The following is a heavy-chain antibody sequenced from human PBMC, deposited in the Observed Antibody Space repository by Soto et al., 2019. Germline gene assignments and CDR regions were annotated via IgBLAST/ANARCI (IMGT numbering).Heavy chain of an antibody. CDR3: AHKGGGDRILDS. V-gene: IGHV2-5*02. J-gene: IGHJ4*02. CDR1: GFSLSTRGVG. Sequence: QITLKESGPTLVKPTQTLTLTCTFSGFSLSTRGVGVGWIRQPPGKALEWLALIYWDGFKHYSPSLESRLTITEDTAQNQVALTMTNMHPVDTAAYYIAHKGGGDRILDSWGQGTLVTVSS. CDR2: IYWDGFK. D-gene: IGHD3-16*01.